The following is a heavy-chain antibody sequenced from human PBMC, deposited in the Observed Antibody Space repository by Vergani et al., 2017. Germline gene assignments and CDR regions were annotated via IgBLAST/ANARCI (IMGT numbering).Heavy chain of an antibody. CDR1: GFTFSSYA. CDR3: AKDLFELLWFGGVYYYYGMDV. J-gene: IGHJ6*02. D-gene: IGHD3-10*01. CDR2: ISGSGGST. V-gene: IGHV3-23*01. Sequence: EVQLLESGGGLVQPGGSLRLSCAASGFTFSSYAMSWVRQAPGQGLEWVSAISGSGGSTYYADSVKGRFTISRDNSKNTRYLQMNSLRAEDTAVYYCAKDLFELLWFGGVYYYYGMDVWGQGTTVTVSS.